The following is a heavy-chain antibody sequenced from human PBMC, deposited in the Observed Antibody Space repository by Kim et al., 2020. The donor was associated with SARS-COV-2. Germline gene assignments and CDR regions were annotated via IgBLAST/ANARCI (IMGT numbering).Heavy chain of an antibody. V-gene: IGHV5-10-1*01. Sequence: NYSPSFQGHVTISADKSISTAYLQWSSLKASDTAMYYCARLDFNTAEEDYWGQGTLVTVSS. CDR3: ARLDFNTAEEDY. J-gene: IGHJ4*02. D-gene: IGHD5-18*01.